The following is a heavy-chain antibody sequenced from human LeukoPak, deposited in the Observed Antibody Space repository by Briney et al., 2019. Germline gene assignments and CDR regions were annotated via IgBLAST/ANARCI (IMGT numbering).Heavy chain of an antibody. V-gene: IGHV1-69*13. CDR3: QRAAYEILTGYLFDY. CDR2: IIPIFGTA. J-gene: IGHJ4*02. Sequence: GASVKVSCKASGGTFSSYAISWVRHAPGQGLEWMGGIIPIFGTANYAQKFQGRVTITADESTSTAYMELSSLRSEDTAVYYYQRAAYEILTGYLFDYWGQGTLVTVSS. CDR1: GGTFSSYA. D-gene: IGHD3-9*01.